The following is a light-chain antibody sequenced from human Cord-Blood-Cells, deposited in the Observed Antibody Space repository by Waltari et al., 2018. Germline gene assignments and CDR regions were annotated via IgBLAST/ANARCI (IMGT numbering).Light chain of an antibody. V-gene: IGKV3-15*01. CDR2: GAS. Sequence: EIVMTQSPATLSVSPGERPTPSCRASQSVSSNLARYQQKPGQAPRLLINGASTRATGIPARFSGSGSGTEFTLTISSLQSEDLAVDYCQQYNNWPMYTFGQGTKLEIK. CDR1: QSVSSN. J-gene: IGKJ2*01. CDR3: QQYNNWPMYT.